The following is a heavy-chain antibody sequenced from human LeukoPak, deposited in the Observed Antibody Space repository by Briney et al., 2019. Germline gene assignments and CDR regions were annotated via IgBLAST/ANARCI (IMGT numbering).Heavy chain of an antibody. V-gene: IGHV3-21*01. D-gene: IGHD6-19*01. J-gene: IGHJ4*02. Sequence: GRPLSLSCAASRFTFSSYKVNWVRQAPGKGLEWVSSISSSSSYIYYADSVKGRFTISRDNARNSLYLQMNSLRAEDTAVYYCATESGSGEFDYWGQGTLVTVSS. CDR3: ATESGSGEFDY. CDR1: RFTFSSYK. CDR2: ISSSSSYI.